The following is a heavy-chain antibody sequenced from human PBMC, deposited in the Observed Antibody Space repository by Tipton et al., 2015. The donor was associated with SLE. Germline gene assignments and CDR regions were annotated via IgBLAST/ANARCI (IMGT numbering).Heavy chain of an antibody. CDR2: IVPMVGIA. V-gene: IGHV1-69*17. D-gene: IGHD2-15*01. J-gene: IGHJ6*02. Sequence: QLVQSGAEVKKPGSSVKVSCRASGDTFSTFAFSWVRQAPGQGLEWMGGIVPMVGIANFAQKFQGRVTITADKSTRTAYMELRSLRAEDTAVYYCAREGCSGEKCYSWAYYHNGMDVWGQGTTVTVSS. CDR3: AREGCSGEKCYSWAYYHNGMDV. CDR1: GDTFSTFA.